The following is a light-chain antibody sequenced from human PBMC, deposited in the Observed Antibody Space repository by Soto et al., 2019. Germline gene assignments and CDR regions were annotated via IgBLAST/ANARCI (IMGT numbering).Light chain of an antibody. Sequence: QSALTQPASVSASPGQSITISCTGTSSDVGGYNYVSWYQQIPGKAPKLMIYDVSNRPSGVSNRFSGSKSGNTASLTISGLQAEDEADYYCSSYTSSSTLYVFGTGTKVTVL. CDR1: SSDVGGYNY. CDR2: DVS. V-gene: IGLV2-14*01. CDR3: SSYTSSSTLYV. J-gene: IGLJ1*01.